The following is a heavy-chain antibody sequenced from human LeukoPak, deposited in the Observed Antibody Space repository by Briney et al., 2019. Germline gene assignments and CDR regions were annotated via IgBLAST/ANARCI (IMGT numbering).Heavy chain of an antibody. CDR1: GFTFSSYA. V-gene: IGHV3-23*01. CDR3: AKKEVDRVVAAIDS. CDR2: ISGSGGST. D-gene: IGHD2-15*01. J-gene: IGHJ5*01. Sequence: GGSLRLSCAASGFTFSSYAMSWVRQAPGKGLEWVSAISGSGGSTYYADSVKGRFTISSDNSKNTLYLQMNSLRAEDTAVYYCAKKEVDRVVAAIDSWGQGTLVTVSS.